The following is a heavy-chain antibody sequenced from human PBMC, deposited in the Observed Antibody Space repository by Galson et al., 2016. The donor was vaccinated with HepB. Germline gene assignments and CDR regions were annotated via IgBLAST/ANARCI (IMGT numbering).Heavy chain of an antibody. V-gene: IGHV3-30-3*01. CDR2: ISDDGSNK. CDR3: ARDDFWTGPPSASFSFDY. D-gene: IGHD3/OR15-3a*01. J-gene: IGHJ4*02. CDR1: GLIFNNYA. Sequence: SLRLSCAASGLIFNNYAMHWVRQAPGKGLEWVAVISDDGSNKYYADSVKGRFTISRDNSKNTLYLQMNSLRAEDTAVFYCARDDFWTGPPSASFSFDYWGQGTLVTVSS.